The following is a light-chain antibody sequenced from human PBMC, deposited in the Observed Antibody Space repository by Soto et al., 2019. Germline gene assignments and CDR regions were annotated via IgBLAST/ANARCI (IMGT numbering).Light chain of an antibody. J-gene: IGLJ1*01. CDR1: SSDVGAYNY. CDR2: EVS. Sequence: QSALTQPASVSGSPGQSITISCTGTSSDVGAYNYVSWYQHHPGEAPKLMIYEVSNRPSGVSNRFSGSKSGNTASLTISGLQAEDEADYYCSSYTTSNTCVFGTGTKVTVL. CDR3: SSYTTSNTCV. V-gene: IGLV2-14*01.